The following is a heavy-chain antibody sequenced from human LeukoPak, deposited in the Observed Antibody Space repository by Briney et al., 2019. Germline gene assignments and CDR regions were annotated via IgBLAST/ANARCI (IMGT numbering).Heavy chain of an antibody. CDR3: ARSRNYHW. V-gene: IGHV3-48*02. CDR2: ISSTSSTI. Sequence: GSLRLSCAASGFTFSSYSVSCVRQAPGKGLEWVSYISSTSSTIYYADSVKGRFTISRDNAKNSLYLQMNSLRDEDTAVYYYARSRNYHWGGQGTLVTVSS. J-gene: IGHJ4*02. D-gene: IGHD3-9*01. CDR1: GFTFSSYS.